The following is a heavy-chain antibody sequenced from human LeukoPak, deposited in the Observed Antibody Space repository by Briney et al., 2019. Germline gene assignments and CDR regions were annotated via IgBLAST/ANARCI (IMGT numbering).Heavy chain of an antibody. CDR2: ISAYNGNT. D-gene: IGHD3-9*01. V-gene: IGHV1-18*01. Sequence: ASVKVSCKASGYTFTSYGISWVRQAPGQGLEWMGWISAYNGNTNYAQKLQGRVTMTTDTSTSTAYMELGSLRSDDTAVYYCARDPSLNYDILTGYNHYYYYGMDVWGQGTTVTVSS. J-gene: IGHJ6*02. CDR1: GYTFTSYG. CDR3: ARDPSLNYDILTGYNHYYYYGMDV.